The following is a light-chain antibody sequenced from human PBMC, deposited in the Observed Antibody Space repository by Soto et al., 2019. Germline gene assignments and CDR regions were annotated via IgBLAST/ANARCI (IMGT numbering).Light chain of an antibody. Sequence: EIVLTQSPGTLSLSPGERATLSCKASQSVSSNFFAWYQRKPGQAPRLLIYGASYRATDIPYRFRGSGSGTEFTRTITRLEPEDFAVYYCQQYGTSPPTFGQGTKVEI. J-gene: IGKJ1*01. CDR1: QSVSSNF. V-gene: IGKV3-20*01. CDR3: QQYGTSPPT. CDR2: GAS.